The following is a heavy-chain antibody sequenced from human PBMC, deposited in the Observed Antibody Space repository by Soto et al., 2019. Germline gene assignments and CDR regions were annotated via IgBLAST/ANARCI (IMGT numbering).Heavy chain of an antibody. CDR1: GLTVSNNY. V-gene: IGHV3-53*04. CDR3: AREKGYNYYMDV. J-gene: IGHJ6*03. Sequence: PGGSLRLSCAASGLTVSNNYMSWVRQAPGKGLEWVSVIYSGGTIYYADSVKGRFTISRHNSKNTLYLQMNSLRAEDTAVYYCAREKGYNYYMDVWGKGTTVTVSS. CDR2: IYSGGTI.